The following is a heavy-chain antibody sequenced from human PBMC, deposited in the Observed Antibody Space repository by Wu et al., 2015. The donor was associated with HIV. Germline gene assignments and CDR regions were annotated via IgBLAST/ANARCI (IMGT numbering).Heavy chain of an antibody. Sequence: QLVQSGAEVRKPKSSVKVSCKASGTTFSYSAIAWVRQAPGQGLEWMGRIIPIFGKTNYAQKFQGRVTITADESSTTAYMELSSLRSEDTAVYYCARERYYDYRPEGYWGQGTLVTVSS. CDR2: IIPIFGKT. J-gene: IGHJ4*02. CDR3: ARERYYDYRPEGY. V-gene: IGHV1-69*13. D-gene: IGHD3-16*01. CDR1: GTTFSYSA.